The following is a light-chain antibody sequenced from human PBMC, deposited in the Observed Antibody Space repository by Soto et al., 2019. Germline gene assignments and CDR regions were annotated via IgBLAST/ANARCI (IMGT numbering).Light chain of an antibody. CDR3: QQYNSYRT. CDR1: QSISSW. V-gene: IGKV1-5*03. CDR2: KAS. Sequence: DIQMTQSPSTLSASVGDRVTITCRASQSISSWLAWYQQKPGKAPKLLIYKASSLESGVPSRFSGSGSGTEFTLTISSLQPDDFAIYYCQQYNSYRTFGQGTKV. J-gene: IGKJ1*01.